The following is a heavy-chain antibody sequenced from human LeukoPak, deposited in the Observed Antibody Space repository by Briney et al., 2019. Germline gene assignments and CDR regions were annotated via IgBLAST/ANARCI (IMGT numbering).Heavy chain of an antibody. CDR2: ITGSGGNT. J-gene: IGHJ4*02. V-gene: IGHV3-23*01. CDR1: GFTFSNYA. CDR3: AKWGDYDVLTGYYVSDY. D-gene: IGHD3-9*01. Sequence: GGSLRLSCAASGFTFSNYAMSWVRQAPGKGLKWVSSITGSGGNTYYADSVKGRFTISRDNSKNTVFLQMNSLRAEDTAVHYCAKWGDYDVLTGYYVSDYWGQGTLVTVSS.